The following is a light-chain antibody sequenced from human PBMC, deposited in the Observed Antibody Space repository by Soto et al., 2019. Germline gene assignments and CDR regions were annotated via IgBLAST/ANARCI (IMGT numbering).Light chain of an antibody. Sequence: DIQMTQSPSSLSVSVGDRVTITCRASQSISSYLNWYQQKPGKAPKLLIYAASSLQSGVPSRFSGSGSGTDFTLTISSLQPEDFATYYCQQSRTFGQGTKVDIK. J-gene: IGKJ1*01. CDR3: QQSRT. CDR1: QSISSY. V-gene: IGKV1-39*01. CDR2: AAS.